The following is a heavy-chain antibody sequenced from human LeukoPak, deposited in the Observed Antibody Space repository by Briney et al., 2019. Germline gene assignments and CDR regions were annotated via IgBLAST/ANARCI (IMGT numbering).Heavy chain of an antibody. J-gene: IGHJ4*02. CDR3: ARVVAAVGSYYFDC. D-gene: IGHD6-13*01. Sequence: GGSLRLSCAASGFTFSTYHMHWVRQAPGKGLEWVGRIRNKAKSYTTGYAASVKGRFTISRDDSENSLYLQMNSLKTEDTAVYYCARVVAAVGSYYFDCWGQGTLVTVSS. CDR2: IRNKAKSYTT. CDR1: GFTFSTYH. V-gene: IGHV3-72*01.